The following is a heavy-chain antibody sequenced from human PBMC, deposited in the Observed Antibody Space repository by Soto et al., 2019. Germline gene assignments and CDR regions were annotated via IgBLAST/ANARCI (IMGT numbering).Heavy chain of an antibody. V-gene: IGHV3-30-3*01. D-gene: IGHD2-2*01. CDR1: GFIFNTYA. J-gene: IGHJ4*02. Sequence: QVQLVESGGGVVQPGRSLRLSCAASGFIFNTYAMNWVRQAPGKGLEWVAVISYDGSSKYYADSVRGRFTISRDNSKNTLFLQMDGLRADDTAVYYCARPDYATEGYLDYWGQGALVTVSA. CDR2: ISYDGSSK. CDR3: ARPDYATEGYLDY.